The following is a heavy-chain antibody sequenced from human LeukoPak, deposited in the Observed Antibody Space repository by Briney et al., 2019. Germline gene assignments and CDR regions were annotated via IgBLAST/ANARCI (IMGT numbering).Heavy chain of an antibody. J-gene: IGHJ4*02. CDR2: INGRGDDT. CDR1: SGFA. Sequence: GGSLRLSCAAFSGFAMSWVRQAPGKRLEWVSAINGRGDDTYYPDSVKGRFTVSRDNSNNTLYLQMNSLRADDTAVYYCAKGHRESSSFFDSWGQGIPVTVSS. V-gene: IGHV3-23*01. CDR3: AKGHRESSSFFDS.